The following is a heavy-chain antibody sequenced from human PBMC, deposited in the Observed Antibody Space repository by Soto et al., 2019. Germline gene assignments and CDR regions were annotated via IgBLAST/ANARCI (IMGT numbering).Heavy chain of an antibody. V-gene: IGHV4-59*08. CDR2: IYYSGST. CDR3: ARHIAAAGRNSWFDP. D-gene: IGHD6-13*01. CDR1: RGSISNYY. J-gene: IGHJ5*02. Sequence: PSETLSLTCTVSRGSISNYYWSWIRQPPGKGLEWIGYIYYSGSTNYTPSLKSRVAISVDTSKNQFSLKLSSVTASDTAVYYCARHIAAAGRNSWFDPWGQGTLVTVSS.